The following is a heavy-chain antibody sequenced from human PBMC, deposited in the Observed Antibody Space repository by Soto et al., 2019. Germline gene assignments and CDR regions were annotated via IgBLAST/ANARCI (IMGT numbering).Heavy chain of an antibody. CDR2: IYSGGTT. V-gene: IGHV3-66*01. Sequence: EVQRVESGGGLVQPGGSLRLSCAASGFTVSSNYMSWVRQAPGKGLEWVSVIYSGGTTDYADSVKGRFTISRDNSKNTLYLQMNSLSAEDTPVYYCARNGDRSDYRGRFDTWGQGTLVTVSS. CDR1: GFTVSSNY. CDR3: ARNGDRSDYRGRFDT. J-gene: IGHJ5*02. D-gene: IGHD5-12*01.